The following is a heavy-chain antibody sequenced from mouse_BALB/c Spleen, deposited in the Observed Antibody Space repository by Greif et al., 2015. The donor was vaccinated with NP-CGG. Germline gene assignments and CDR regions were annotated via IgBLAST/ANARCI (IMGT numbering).Heavy chain of an antibody. V-gene: IGHV14-1*02. Sequence: EVQLQQSGAELVRPGALVKLSCKASGFNIKDYYMHWVKQRPEQGLEWIGWIDPENGNTIYDPKFQGKASITADTSSNTAYLQLSSLTSEDTAVYYCAVYYRYDERGDYWGQGTTLTVSS. D-gene: IGHD2-14*01. CDR1: GFNIKDYY. J-gene: IGHJ2*01. CDR2: IDPENGNT. CDR3: AVYYRYDERGDY.